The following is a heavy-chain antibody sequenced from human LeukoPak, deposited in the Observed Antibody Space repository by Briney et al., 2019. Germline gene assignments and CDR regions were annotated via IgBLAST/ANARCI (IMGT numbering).Heavy chain of an antibody. V-gene: IGHV4-59*01. D-gene: IGHD3-22*01. CDR1: GGSISSYY. Sequence: SETLSLTCTVSGGSISSYYWSWIRQPPGKGLEWIGYIYYSGSTKYNPSLKSRVTISVDKSKNQFSLKLSSVTAADTAVYYCARGDYYDSTGYYRKYAFDIWGQGTLVTVSS. CDR3: ARGDYYDSTGYYRKYAFDI. J-gene: IGHJ3*02. CDR2: IYYSGST.